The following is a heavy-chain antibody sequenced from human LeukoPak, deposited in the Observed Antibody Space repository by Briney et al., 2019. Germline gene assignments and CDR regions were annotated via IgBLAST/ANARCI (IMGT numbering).Heavy chain of an antibody. D-gene: IGHD3-22*01. CDR3: ARDRSYYYDSSGYFTPYYFDY. V-gene: IGHV3-48*03. J-gene: IGHJ4*02. CDR2: ISSSGSTI. CDR1: GFTFSSYE. Sequence: PGGSLRLSCAASGFTFSSYEMNWVRQAPGKGLEWVSYISSSGSTIYYADSVKGRFTISRDSAKNSLYLQMNSLRAEDTAVYYCARDRSYYYDSSGYFTPYYFDYWGQGTLVTVSS.